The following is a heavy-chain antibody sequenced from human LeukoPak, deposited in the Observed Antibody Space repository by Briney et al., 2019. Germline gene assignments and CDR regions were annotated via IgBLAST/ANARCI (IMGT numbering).Heavy chain of an antibody. CDR1: GGSISPYY. D-gene: IGHD6-6*01. CDR3: ARAGFALAPHRGTPFDY. J-gene: IGHJ4*02. V-gene: IGHV4-59*12. Sequence: SETLSLTCTVSGGSISPYYWSWIRQPPGKGLEWIGHIYYSGSTNFNPSLKRRVTISVDTSKNQFSLKLSSVTAADTAVYYCARAGFALAPHRGTPFDYWGQGTLVTVSS. CDR2: IYYSGST.